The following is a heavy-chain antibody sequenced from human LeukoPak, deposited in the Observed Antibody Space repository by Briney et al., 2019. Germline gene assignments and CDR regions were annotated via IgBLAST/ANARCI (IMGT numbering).Heavy chain of an antibody. Sequence: GSLRLSCAASGFTFSSYWMSWVRQAPGKGLEWVANIKQDGSEKYYVDSVKGRFTISRDNAKNSLYLQMNSLRAEDTAVYYCARDRPLRYFDWLLYYFDYWGQGTLVTVSS. CDR1: GFTFSSYW. CDR3: ARDRPLRYFDWLLYYFDY. D-gene: IGHD3-9*01. J-gene: IGHJ4*02. CDR2: IKQDGSEK. V-gene: IGHV3-7*01.